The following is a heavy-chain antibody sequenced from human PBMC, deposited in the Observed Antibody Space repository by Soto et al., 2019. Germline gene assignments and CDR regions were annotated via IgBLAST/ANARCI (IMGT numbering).Heavy chain of an antibody. CDR3: AGDGSGGYYSDY. CDR1: GFTFSSYA. J-gene: IGHJ4*02. D-gene: IGHD1-26*01. V-gene: IGHV3-30-3*01. Sequence: QVQLVESGGGVVQPGRSLRLSCAASGFTFSSYAMHWVRQAPGKGLEWVAVISYDGSNKYYADSVKGRFTISRDNSKNTLDLQMNSLRADDTAVYYCAGDGSGGYYSDYWGQGTLVTVSS. CDR2: ISYDGSNK.